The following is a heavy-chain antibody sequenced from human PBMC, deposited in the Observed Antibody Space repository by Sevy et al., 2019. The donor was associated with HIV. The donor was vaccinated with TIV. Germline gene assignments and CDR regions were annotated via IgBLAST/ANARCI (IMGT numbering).Heavy chain of an antibody. CDR2: LSFGCNEI. J-gene: IGHJ4*02. CDR1: GFTFSKYS. CDR3: AREGCTKPHDY. Sequence: WGSLRLSCAASGFTFSKYSMSWVRQPPGKGLEWVSTLSFGCNEINYADSVKGRFTISRDNSKSSVYLQMNNLRPEDTAVYYCAREGCTKPHDYWGQGTLVTVSS. D-gene: IGHD2-8*01. V-gene: IGHV3-23*01.